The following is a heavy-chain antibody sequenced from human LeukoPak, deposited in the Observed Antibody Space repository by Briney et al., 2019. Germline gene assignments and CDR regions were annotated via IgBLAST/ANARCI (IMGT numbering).Heavy chain of an antibody. CDR3: ARVRGVRNNWFDP. D-gene: IGHD3-10*01. Sequence: ASVKVSCKASGYTFTSYDINWVRQATGQGLEWMGWMNPNSGNTGYAQKFQGRVTMARNTSISTAYMELSSLRSEDTAVYYCARVRGVRNNWFDPWGQGTLVTVSS. J-gene: IGHJ5*02. CDR2: MNPNSGNT. V-gene: IGHV1-8*01. CDR1: GYTFTSYD.